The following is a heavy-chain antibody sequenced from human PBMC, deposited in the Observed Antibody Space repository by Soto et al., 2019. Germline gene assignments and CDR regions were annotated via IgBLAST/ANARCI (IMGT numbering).Heavy chain of an antibody. D-gene: IGHD1-26*01. CDR3: ARHGGGSTFDY. CDR2: IIPLFGTT. CDR1: GGTFSSYA. Sequence: QVQLVQSGAEVRKPGSSVKVSCEASGGTFSSYALNWLRQAPGQGLEWMGGIIPLFGTTTYPEELKRRVTITADESTRTASLEWSSLTSEDTAMYYGARHGGGSTFDYWGQGNLVTVSS. V-gene: IGHV1-69*01. J-gene: IGHJ4*02.